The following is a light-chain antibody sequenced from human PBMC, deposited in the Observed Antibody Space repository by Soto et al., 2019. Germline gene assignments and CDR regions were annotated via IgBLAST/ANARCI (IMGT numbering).Light chain of an antibody. V-gene: IGKV3-20*01. CDR1: QTVTSSY. CDR3: QQYGSSRTWT. J-gene: IGKJ1*01. Sequence: DIVFTQSPCTLSLSPGERATLSCRASQTVTSSYLAWYQQKPGQAPRLLIYGASSRATGIPDRFSGSGSGTDFTLTISRLEPEDFAVYYCQQYGSSRTWTFGQGTKVDIK. CDR2: GAS.